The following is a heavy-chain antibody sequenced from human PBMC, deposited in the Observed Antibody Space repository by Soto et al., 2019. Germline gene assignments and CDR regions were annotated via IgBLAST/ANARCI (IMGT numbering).Heavy chain of an antibody. CDR3: ARGYYGSGSYFYMDV. CDR1: GYTFNGYY. Sequence: ASVKVSCKASGYTFNGYYMHWVRQAPGQGLEWMGWINPNSGGTNYAQKFQGWVTMTRDTSISTAYMELSRLRSDDTAVYYCARGYYGSGSYFYMDVWGKGTTVNVSS. CDR2: INPNSGGT. D-gene: IGHD3-10*01. J-gene: IGHJ6*03. V-gene: IGHV1-2*04.